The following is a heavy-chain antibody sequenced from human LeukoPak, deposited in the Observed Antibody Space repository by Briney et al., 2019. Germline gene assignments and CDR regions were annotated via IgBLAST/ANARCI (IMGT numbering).Heavy chain of an antibody. J-gene: IGHJ4*02. CDR1: GFMFSNYW. V-gene: IGHV3-7*01. D-gene: IGHD6-19*01. CDR2: IKQDGSEK. Sequence: PGGSLRLSCEASGFMFSNYWMSWVRQAPGKGLEWVANIKQDGSEKYYVDSVKGRFTISRDNAKNSLYLQMNSLRAEDTAVYYCATSYSTAWYAGGSDDWGQGTLVTVSS. CDR3: ATSYSTAWYAGGSDD.